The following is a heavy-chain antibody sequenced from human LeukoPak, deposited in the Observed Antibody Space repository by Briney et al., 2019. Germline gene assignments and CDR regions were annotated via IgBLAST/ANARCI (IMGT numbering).Heavy chain of an antibody. CDR2: IYYSGST. V-gene: IGHV4-59*08. D-gene: IGHD2-21*01. CDR3: ARAPIWRGYFDC. CDR1: GGSISSYY. Sequence: PSETLSLTCTVSGGSISSYYWGWIRQPPGKGLEWIGYIYYSGSTNYNPSLKSRVTISVDTSRNQFSLKLSSVTAADTAVYYCARAPIWRGYFDCWGQGTLVTVSS. J-gene: IGHJ4*02.